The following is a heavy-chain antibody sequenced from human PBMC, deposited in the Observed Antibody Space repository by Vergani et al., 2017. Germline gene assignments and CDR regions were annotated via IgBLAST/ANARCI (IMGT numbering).Heavy chain of an antibody. J-gene: IGHJ5*02. CDR1: GFTFSGSA. D-gene: IGHD6-19*01. CDR3: TRRIAEAGPNWFDP. CDR2: IRSKANSYAT. V-gene: IGHV3-73*02. Sequence: EVQLVESGGGLVQPGGSLKLSCAASGFTFSGSAMHWVRQASGKGLEWVGRIRSKANSYATAYAASVKGRFTISRDDSKNTAYLQMNSLKTEDTAVYYCTRRIAEAGPNWFDPWGQGTLVTVSS.